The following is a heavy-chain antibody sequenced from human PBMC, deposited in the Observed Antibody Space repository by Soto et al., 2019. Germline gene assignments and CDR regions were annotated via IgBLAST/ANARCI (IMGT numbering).Heavy chain of an antibody. J-gene: IGHJ6*02. CDR3: ARDWGAPGRGSALGYYYHFGMDV. CDR2: TKEDGSEA. D-gene: IGHD3-16*01. CDR1: GFTFSTYW. Sequence: EVQLVESGGGLVQPGGSLRRSCAASGFTFSTYWMNWVRQAPGKGLEWVANTKEDGSEAYYVDSVKGRFTISRDNAKNSLYLDMNSLRGEDTAVYYCARDWGAPGRGSALGYYYHFGMDVWGQGTTVTVPS. V-gene: IGHV3-7*05.